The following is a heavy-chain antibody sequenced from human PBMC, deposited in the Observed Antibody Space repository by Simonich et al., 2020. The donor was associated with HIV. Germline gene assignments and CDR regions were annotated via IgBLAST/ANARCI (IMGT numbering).Heavy chain of an antibody. CDR2: INHSGRT. CDR3: ARGAPSVAAAREVWFDP. V-gene: IGHV4-34*02. J-gene: IGHJ5*02. D-gene: IGHD6-25*01. Sequence: QVQLQQWGAGLVKPSETLSLTCAVYGGSFSGYYWTWIRQPPGKGLEWIGEINHSGRTNHNPSLKSRAIISVEASKNQFSLKLRSVTAADTAVYYCARGAPSVAAAREVWFDPWGQGTLVTVSS. CDR1: GGSFSGYY.